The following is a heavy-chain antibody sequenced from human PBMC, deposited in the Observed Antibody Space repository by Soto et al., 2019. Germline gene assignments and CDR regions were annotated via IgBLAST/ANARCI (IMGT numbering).Heavy chain of an antibody. D-gene: IGHD3-9*01. Sequence: SETLSLTCTVSGGSITNFHSSWIRQPPGKGLKWIGYIYYSGSTNYNPSLKSRVTMSIDTSKNQFSLKLISVTAADTAAYYCAAYDSEGYFDYWGQGALVTVYS. CDR2: IYYSGST. J-gene: IGHJ4*02. CDR1: GGSITNFH. CDR3: AAYDSEGYFDY. V-gene: IGHV4-59*01.